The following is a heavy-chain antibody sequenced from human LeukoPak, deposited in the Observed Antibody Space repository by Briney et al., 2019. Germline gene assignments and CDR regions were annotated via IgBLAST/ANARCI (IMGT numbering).Heavy chain of an antibody. CDR1: SGSISTSNYY. Sequence: SETLSLTCTVSSGSISTSNYYWGWVRQPPGTALEWFGSIFHTGSTYYNPSLNSRVTISVDTSKNQFSLKLSSVTAADTAVYYCAREIIVAYCGGDCYSDWFDPWGQGTLVTVSS. CDR2: IFHTGST. D-gene: IGHD2-21*02. V-gene: IGHV4-39*07. CDR3: AREIIVAYCGGDCYSDWFDP. J-gene: IGHJ5*02.